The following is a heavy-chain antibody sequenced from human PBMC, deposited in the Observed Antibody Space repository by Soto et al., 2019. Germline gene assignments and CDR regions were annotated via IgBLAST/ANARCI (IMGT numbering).Heavy chain of an antibody. V-gene: IGHV3-9*01. J-gene: IGHJ6*03. CDR3: AKGDYSYYYMDV. Sequence: EVQLVESGGGLVQPGRSLRLSCAASGFTFDDYAMHWVRQAPGKGLVWVSGISWNSGSIGYADSVKGRFTITRDNAKNSLYLQMNSLRAEDTALYYCAKGDYSYYYMDVWGKGTTVTVSS. CDR1: GFTFDDYA. CDR2: ISWNSGSI. D-gene: IGHD3-16*01.